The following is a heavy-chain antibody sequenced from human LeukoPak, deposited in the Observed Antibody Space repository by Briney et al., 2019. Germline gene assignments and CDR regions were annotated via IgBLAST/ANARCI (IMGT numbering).Heavy chain of an antibody. V-gene: IGHV3-21*04. J-gene: IGHJ5*02. CDR1: GFTFSTYN. Sequence: GGSLRLSCAASGFTFSTYNMNWVRQAPGKGLEWVSSISDNSRYIYYADSVKGRFTISRDNAKNSLYLQMNSLRAEDTAVYYCASRVRAVDTAMVTTWGQGTLVTVSS. CDR2: ISDNSRYI. D-gene: IGHD5-18*01. CDR3: ASRVRAVDTAMVTT.